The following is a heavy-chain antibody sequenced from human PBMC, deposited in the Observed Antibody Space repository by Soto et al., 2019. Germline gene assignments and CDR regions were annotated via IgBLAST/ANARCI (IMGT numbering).Heavy chain of an antibody. CDR2: IYYSGST. J-gene: IGHJ4*02. CDR1: GGSISSYY. Sequence: SETLSLTCTVSGGSISSYYWSWIRQPPGKGLEWIGYIYYSGSTNYNPSLKSRVTISVDTSKNQFSLKLSSVTAADTAVYYCARPPSEDTKYYFDYWGQGTLVTVSS. D-gene: IGHD2-15*01. V-gene: IGHV4-59*08. CDR3: ARPPSEDTKYYFDY.